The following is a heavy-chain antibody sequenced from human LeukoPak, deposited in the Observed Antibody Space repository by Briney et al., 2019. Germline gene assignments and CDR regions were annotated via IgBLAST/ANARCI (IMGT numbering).Heavy chain of an antibody. CDR2: INHSGST. CDR1: GGSFSGYY. CDR3: ARGGRGRPPIDY. Sequence: KTSETLSLTCAVYGGSFSGYYWSWIRQPPGKGLEWIGEINHSGSTNYNPSLKSRVTISVDTSKNQFSLKLSSVTAADTAVYYCARGGRGRPPIDYWGQGTLVTVSS. V-gene: IGHV4-34*01. J-gene: IGHJ4*02. D-gene: IGHD2-15*01.